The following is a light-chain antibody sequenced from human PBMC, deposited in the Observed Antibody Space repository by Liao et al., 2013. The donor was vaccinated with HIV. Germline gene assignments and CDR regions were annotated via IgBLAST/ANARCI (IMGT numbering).Light chain of an antibody. CDR3: QAWDSSTAGV. J-gene: IGLJ2*01. V-gene: IGLV3-1*01. Sequence: SYELTQPSSVSVSPGQTANITCSGDELGDKYACWYQQKTGQSPVLVIYQDTKRPSGIPERFSGSNSGNTATLTISGTQAMDEADYYCQAWDSSTAGVFGGGTKLTVL. CDR1: ELGDKY. CDR2: QDT.